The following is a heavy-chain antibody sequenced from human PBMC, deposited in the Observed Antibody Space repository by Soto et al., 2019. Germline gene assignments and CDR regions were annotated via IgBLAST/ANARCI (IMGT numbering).Heavy chain of an antibody. CDR3: AREIVTAGGNNYFDP. V-gene: IGHV3-11*01. CDR2: ISSSGSTI. J-gene: IGHJ5*02. CDR1: GFTFSDYY. Sequence: PGGSLRLSCAASGFTFSDYYMSWIRQAPGKGLEWVSYISSSGSTIYYADSVKGRFTISRDNAKNSLYLQINSLRAEDTAVYYCAREIVTAGGNNYFDPWGPGTLVTVSS. D-gene: IGHD2-21*02.